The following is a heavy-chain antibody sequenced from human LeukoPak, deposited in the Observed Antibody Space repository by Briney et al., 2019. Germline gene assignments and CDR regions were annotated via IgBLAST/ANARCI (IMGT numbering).Heavy chain of an antibody. J-gene: IGHJ4*02. CDR3: ARDFIDY. CDR2: ITYDGSNK. Sequence: GRSLRLSCVASGFTFSSYPMHWIRQAPGKGLEWVAAITYDGSNKYYADSVKGRFTISRDNAKNSLYLQMNSLRAEDTAVYYCARDFIDYWGQGTLVTVSS. V-gene: IGHV3-30*04. CDR1: GFTFSSYP.